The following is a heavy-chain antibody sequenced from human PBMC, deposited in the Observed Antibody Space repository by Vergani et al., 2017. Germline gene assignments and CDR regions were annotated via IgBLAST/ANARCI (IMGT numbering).Heavy chain of an antibody. CDR3: ARDKGRVVAATLHYYYYGMDV. J-gene: IGHJ6*02. Sequence: QVQLQESGPGLVKPSETLSLTCTVSGGSISSYYWSWIRQPPGKGLEWIGYIYYSGSTNYNPSLKSRVTISVDTSKNQFSLKLSSVTAADTAVYYCARDKGRVVAATLHYYYYGMDVWGQGP. V-gene: IGHV4-59*01. CDR2: IYYSGST. D-gene: IGHD2-15*01. CDR1: GGSISSYY.